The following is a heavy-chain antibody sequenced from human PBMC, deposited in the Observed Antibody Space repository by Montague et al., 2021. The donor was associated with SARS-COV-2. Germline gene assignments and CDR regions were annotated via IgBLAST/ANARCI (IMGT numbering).Heavy chain of an antibody. J-gene: IGHJ4*01. Sequence: SETLSLTCSVSGDSMSSDRYYWGWIRQPPGKGLEWITCIFSAGDTYYXPSLKSRVTISLDTSKNQSSLNLDSVTAADTAVYYCARQGLGFCNGGSCFSTLAFWGHGIRVTVSS. V-gene: IGHV4-39*01. D-gene: IGHD2-15*01. CDR1: GDSMSSDRYY. CDR3: ARQGLGFCNGGSCFSTLAF. CDR2: IFSAGDT.